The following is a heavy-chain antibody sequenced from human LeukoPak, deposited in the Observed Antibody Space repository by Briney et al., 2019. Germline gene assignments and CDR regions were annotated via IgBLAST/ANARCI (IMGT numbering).Heavy chain of an antibody. CDR2: INHSGST. CDR3: ARGFTYRDYGDYGAEYFQH. V-gene: IGHV4-34*01. CDR1: GGSFSGYY. Sequence: PSETLSLTCAVYGGSFSGYYWSWIRQPPGKGLEWIGEINHSGSTNYNPSLKSRVTISVDTSKNQFSLKLSSVTAADTAVYYCARGFTYRDYGDYGAEYFQHWGQGTLVTVSS. D-gene: IGHD4-17*01. J-gene: IGHJ1*01.